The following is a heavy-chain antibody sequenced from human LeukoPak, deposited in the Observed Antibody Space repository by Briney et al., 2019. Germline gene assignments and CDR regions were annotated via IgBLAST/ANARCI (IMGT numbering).Heavy chain of an antibody. V-gene: IGHV3-7*01. J-gene: IGHJ6*03. Sequence: GGSLRLSCAASGFTFSSYWMSWVRQAPGKGLEWVANIQQDGSEKYYEDSVKGRFTISRDNAKNSLYLQMNSWRDEDTAVYYCARERYRSSSWYDYYYYMDVWSKGTTVTVSS. CDR1: GFTFSSYW. D-gene: IGHD6-13*01. CDR3: ARERYRSSSWYDYYYYMDV. CDR2: IQQDGSEK.